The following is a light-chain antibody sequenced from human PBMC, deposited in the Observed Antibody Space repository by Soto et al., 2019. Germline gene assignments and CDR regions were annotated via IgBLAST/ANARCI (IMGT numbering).Light chain of an antibody. CDR3: CSYAGSYTLV. V-gene: IGLV2-11*01. Sequence: QSALTQPRSVSGSPGQSVTISCTGTSSDVGGYNDVSWYQQHPGKAPKLMMYDVSKRPSGVPDRFSGSKSGNRASLTISGLHAEYEADYYCCSYAGSYTLVFGGGTKVTVL. CDR1: SSDVGGYND. CDR2: DVS. J-gene: IGLJ3*02.